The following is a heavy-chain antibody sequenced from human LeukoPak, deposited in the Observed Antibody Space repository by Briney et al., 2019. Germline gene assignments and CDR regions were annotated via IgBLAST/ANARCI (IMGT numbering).Heavy chain of an antibody. Sequence: GGSLRLSCAASGFTFSSYGMHWVRQAPGKGLEWVAFIRYDGSNKYYADSVKGRFTISRDNSKNTLYLQMNSLRAEDTAVYYCAKGGNSGYDYFDYWGQGTLVTVSS. V-gene: IGHV3-30*02. CDR3: AKGGNSGYDYFDY. CDR2: IRYDGSNK. CDR1: GFTFSSYG. J-gene: IGHJ4*02. D-gene: IGHD5-12*01.